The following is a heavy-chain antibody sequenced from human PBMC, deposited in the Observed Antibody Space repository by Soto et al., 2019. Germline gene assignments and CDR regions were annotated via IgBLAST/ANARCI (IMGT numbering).Heavy chain of an antibody. CDR2: ISYDGSNK. J-gene: IGHJ5*02. CDR1: GFTFSSYG. D-gene: IGHD3-10*01. V-gene: IGHV3-30*18. CDR3: AKSHSRGVINLSLYNWFDP. Sequence: PGGSLRLSCAASGFTFSSYGMHWVRQAPGKGLEWVAVISYDGSNKYYADSVKGRFTISRDNSKNTLYLQMNSLRAEDTAVYYCAKSHSRGVINLSLYNWFDPWGQGTLVTVSS.